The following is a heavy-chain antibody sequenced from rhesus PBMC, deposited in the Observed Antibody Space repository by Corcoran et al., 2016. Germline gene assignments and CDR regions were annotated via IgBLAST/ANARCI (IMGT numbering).Heavy chain of an antibody. D-gene: IGHD3-22*01. V-gene: IGHV4-73*01. Sequence: QVKLQQWGEGLVKPSETLSLTCAVYGGSISGYYYWSWIRQAPGKGLEWIGNIDDNLSNPHYNPTLKNRVTISKNTSKNQFSLMLSSVTAADTAVYYCARGLECYFDYWCQGVLVTVSS. CDR3: ARGLECYFDY. CDR2: IDDNLSNP. CDR1: GGSISGYYY. J-gene: IGHJ4*01.